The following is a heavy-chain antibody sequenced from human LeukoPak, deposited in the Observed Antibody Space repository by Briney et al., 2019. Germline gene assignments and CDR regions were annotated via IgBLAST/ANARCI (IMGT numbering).Heavy chain of an antibody. CDR3: VKSYYYDSSGHGFDH. D-gene: IGHD3-22*01. CDR2: ISSNGGST. V-gene: IGHV3-64D*06. CDR1: GFTFSSYA. Sequence: PGGSLRLSCSASGFTFSSYAMHWVRQAPGKGLEYVSGISSNGGSTYYADSVKGRFTISRDNSKNTLYLQMSSLRAEDTALYYCVKSYYYDSSGHGFDHWGQGTLVAVSS. J-gene: IGHJ4*02.